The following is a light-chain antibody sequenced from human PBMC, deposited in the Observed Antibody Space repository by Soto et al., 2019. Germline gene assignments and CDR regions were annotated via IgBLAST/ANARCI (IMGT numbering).Light chain of an antibody. V-gene: IGKV3-20*01. CDR3: QQYGSSPT. J-gene: IGKJ1*01. CDR2: GAS. Sequence: EIVLTQSPGTLSLSPGERATLSCRASQSVSSSYLAWYQQKPGQAPRLLIYGASSRATGIPDRFSGSGSGADFTLNISGLEPEYLAVYYCQQYGSSPTFGQGTKVEIK. CDR1: QSVSSSY.